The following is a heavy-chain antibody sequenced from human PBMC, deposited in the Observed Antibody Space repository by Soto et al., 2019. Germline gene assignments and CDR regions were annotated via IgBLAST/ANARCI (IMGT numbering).Heavy chain of an antibody. V-gene: IGHV4-59*01. CDR3: ARLSSYYDYVWGSYRHGWFDP. Sequence: KTSETLSLTCTVSGGSISSYYWSWIRQPPGKGLEWIGYIYYSGSTNYNPSLKSRVTISVDTSKNQFSLKLSSVTAADTAVYYCARLSSYYDYVWGSYRHGWFDPWGQGTLVTVSS. CDR2: IYYSGST. J-gene: IGHJ5*02. CDR1: GGSISSYY. D-gene: IGHD3-16*02.